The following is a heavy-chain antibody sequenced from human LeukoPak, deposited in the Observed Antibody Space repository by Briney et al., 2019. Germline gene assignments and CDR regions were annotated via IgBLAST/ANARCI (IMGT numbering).Heavy chain of an antibody. CDR3: AKSPKTGFLFDY. CDR2: IYGGVNT. J-gene: IGHJ4*02. D-gene: IGHD1-1*01. Sequence: TGGSLRLSCAASGFTVSSNYMSWVRQAPGKGLEWVSVIYGGVNTVYADSVQGRFTISRDNSENTLYLQMSSLRAEDTAVYYCAKSPKTGFLFDYWGKGTLVTVSS. V-gene: IGHV3-66*01. CDR1: GFTVSSNY.